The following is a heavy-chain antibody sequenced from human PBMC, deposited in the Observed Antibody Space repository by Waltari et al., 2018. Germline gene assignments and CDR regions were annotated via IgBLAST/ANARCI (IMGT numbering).Heavy chain of an antibody. V-gene: IGHV1-69*08. CDR3: ARDPEGYDFWSGSLYYYYGMDV. CDR1: GGTFSSYA. CDR2: IIPIFGTA. D-gene: IGHD3-3*01. Sequence: QVQLVQSGAEVKKPGSSVKVSCKASGGTFSSYAISCVRQAPGQALEWMGRIIPIFGTANYAQKFQGRVTITADKSTSTAYMELSSLRSEDTAVYYCARDPEGYDFWSGSLYYYYGMDVWGQGTTVTVSS. J-gene: IGHJ6*02.